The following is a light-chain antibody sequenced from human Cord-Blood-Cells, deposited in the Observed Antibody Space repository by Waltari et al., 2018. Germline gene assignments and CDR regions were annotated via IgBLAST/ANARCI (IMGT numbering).Light chain of an antibody. Sequence: EIVMTQSPATLSVSPGEKATLSCRASQSVGSNLALYQQTPGQAPRLLIYGASTRATGIPARLRGSGSGTEFTLSISSLQSEDLAVYYCQQYNNWPPWTFGQGTKVEIK. CDR1: QSVGSN. CDR3: QQYNNWPPWT. V-gene: IGKV3-15*01. J-gene: IGKJ1*01. CDR2: GAS.